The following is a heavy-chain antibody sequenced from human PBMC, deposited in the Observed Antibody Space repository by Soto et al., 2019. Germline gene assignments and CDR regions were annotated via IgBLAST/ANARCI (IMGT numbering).Heavy chain of an antibody. CDR1: GYTFINYG. Sequence: VASVKVSCKASGYTFINYGVTWVRQAPGQGLEWMGWISTHNGNTNYAQKLQGRVTMTTDTSTSTAYMDLRSLRSDDTAVYYCARVYYDSRGYYSPDVWGQGTTVTVS. J-gene: IGHJ6*02. D-gene: IGHD3-22*01. CDR3: ARVYYDSRGYYSPDV. CDR2: ISTHNGNT. V-gene: IGHV1-18*01.